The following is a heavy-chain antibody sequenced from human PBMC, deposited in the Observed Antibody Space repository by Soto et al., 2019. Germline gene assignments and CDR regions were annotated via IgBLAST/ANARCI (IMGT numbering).Heavy chain of an antibody. CDR1: GFTFSSYE. D-gene: IGHD1-26*01. Sequence: EVQLVESGGGLVRPGGSLRLSCAASGFTFSSYEMNWVRQAPGKGLEWVSYITGSGNTIYYADSVKGRFTISRDNAKNSMYLQMNSLRAEDTAVYYCARGGSYFDYWGQGTLVTVSS. V-gene: IGHV3-48*03. CDR3: ARGGSYFDY. CDR2: ITGSGNTI. J-gene: IGHJ4*02.